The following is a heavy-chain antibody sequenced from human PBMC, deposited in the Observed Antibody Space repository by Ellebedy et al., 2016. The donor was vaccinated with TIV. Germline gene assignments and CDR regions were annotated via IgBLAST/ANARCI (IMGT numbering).Heavy chain of an antibody. D-gene: IGHD3-10*01. CDR2: IRSTGSDK. Sequence: PGGSLRLSCVASGFTFSNYNMNWVRQSPGKGLEWVSSIRSTGSDKYYAESVKGRFTISRDNAQDTLFLQMNSLRAEDTAVRTEDTAVYYCARGKSDGWYFDLWGRGTLVTVSS. CDR3: DTAVYYCARGKSDGWYFDL. CDR1: GFTFSNYN. J-gene: IGHJ2*01. V-gene: IGHV3-21*06.